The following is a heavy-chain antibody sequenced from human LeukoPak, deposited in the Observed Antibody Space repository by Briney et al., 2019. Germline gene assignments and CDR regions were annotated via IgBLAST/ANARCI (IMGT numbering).Heavy chain of an antibody. CDR3: AKDGYSSAWYAGDY. CDR1: GFTFSSYA. J-gene: IGHJ4*02. Sequence: PGGSLRLSCAASGFTFSSYAMSWVRQAPGKGLEWVPSISGSGGSTYYADSVKGRFTISRDNSKNTLYVQMNSLRAEDTAVYYCAKDGYSSAWYAGDYWGRGTLVTVSS. V-gene: IGHV3-23*01. D-gene: IGHD6-19*01. CDR2: ISGSGGST.